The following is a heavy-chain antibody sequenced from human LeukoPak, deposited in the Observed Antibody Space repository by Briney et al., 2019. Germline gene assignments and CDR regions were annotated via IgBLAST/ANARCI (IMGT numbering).Heavy chain of an antibody. J-gene: IGHJ3*02. V-gene: IGHV3-48*04. CDR1: GFTFSSYS. CDR2: ISGDSNNI. CDR3: ARDRDWAFDI. D-gene: IGHD3/OR15-3a*01. Sequence: PGGSLRLSCAASGFTFSSYSMNWVRQAPGKGLEWVSYISGDSNNIHYADSVKGRFTISRDDAKNSLYLQMNSLRAEDTAVYYCARDRDWAFDIWGQGTKVTVSS.